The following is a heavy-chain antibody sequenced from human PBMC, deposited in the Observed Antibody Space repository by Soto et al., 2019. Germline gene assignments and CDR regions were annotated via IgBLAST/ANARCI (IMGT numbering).Heavy chain of an antibody. V-gene: IGHV3-21*01. Sequence: EVQLVESGGGLVKPGGSLRLSCAASGFTFSSYNMNWVRQAPGKGLEWVSSISSSSSYIYYADSVKGRFTISRDNAKNSLYLQMNSLRAEDTAVYYCAREPKGGVTPIDYWGQGTLVTVSS. CDR2: ISSSSSYI. CDR1: GFTFSSYN. D-gene: IGHD2-8*02. CDR3: AREPKGGVTPIDY. J-gene: IGHJ4*02.